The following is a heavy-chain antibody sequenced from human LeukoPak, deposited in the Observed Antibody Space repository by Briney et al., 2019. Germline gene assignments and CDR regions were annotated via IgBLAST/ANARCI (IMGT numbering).Heavy chain of an antibody. CDR3: ARDTVPYCGGDCPQPFDP. CDR1: GYTFTGYY. CDR2: INPNSGGT. V-gene: IGHV1-2*02. D-gene: IGHD2-21*02. J-gene: IGHJ5*02. Sequence: ASVKVSCKASGYTFTGYYMHWVRQAPGQGLEWMGWINPNSGGTNYAQKLQGRVTMTTDTSTSTAYMELRSLRSDDTAVYYCARDTVPYCGGDCPQPFDPWGQGTLVTVSS.